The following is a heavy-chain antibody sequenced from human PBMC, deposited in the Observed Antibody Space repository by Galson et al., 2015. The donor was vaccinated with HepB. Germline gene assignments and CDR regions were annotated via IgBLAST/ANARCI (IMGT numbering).Heavy chain of an antibody. Sequence: SLRLSCAASGFTVSSNYMSWVRQAPGKGLEWVPVIYSGGSTYYADSVKGRFTISRDNSKNTLYLQMNSLRAEDTAVYYCNSYCGGDCSPLFDYWGQGTLVTVSS. CDR2: IYSGGST. CDR1: GFTVSSNY. D-gene: IGHD2-21*02. J-gene: IGHJ4*02. V-gene: IGHV3-66*01. CDR3: NSYCGGDCSPLFDY.